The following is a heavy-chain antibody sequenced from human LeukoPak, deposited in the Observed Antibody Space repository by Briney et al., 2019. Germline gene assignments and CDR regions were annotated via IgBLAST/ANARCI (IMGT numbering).Heavy chain of an antibody. CDR3: ARQYSGYESLYFDS. CDR1: GYTFTGYY. Sequence: ASVKVSCKASGYTFTGYYMHWVRQAPGQGLEWMGWINPNSGGTNYAQKFQGRVTMTRDTSISTAYMELSRLRSDDTAVYYCARQYSGYESLYFDSWGQGTLVTVSS. D-gene: IGHD5-12*01. J-gene: IGHJ4*02. CDR2: INPNSGGT. V-gene: IGHV1-2*02.